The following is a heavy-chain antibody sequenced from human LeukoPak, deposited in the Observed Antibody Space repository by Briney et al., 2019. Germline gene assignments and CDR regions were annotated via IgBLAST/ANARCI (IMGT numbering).Heavy chain of an antibody. D-gene: IGHD2-21*02. CDR3: ARGYSSRAGTTDCCPLDY. CDR1: GLSVISNY. CDR2: IYSDGST. J-gene: IGHJ4*02. Sequence: GGSLRLSCAASGLSVISNYMSWVRQVPGKGLERVSTIYSDGSTYYADSVKGRFTISRDNSKNTLYLQMSSLRVEDTAVYYCARGYSSRAGTTDCCPLDYWGQGILVTVSS. V-gene: IGHV3-66*01.